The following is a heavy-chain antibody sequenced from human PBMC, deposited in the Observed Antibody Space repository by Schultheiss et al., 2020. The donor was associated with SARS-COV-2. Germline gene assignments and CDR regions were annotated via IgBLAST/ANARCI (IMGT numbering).Heavy chain of an antibody. CDR1: GFTFSDYY. D-gene: IGHD5-12*01. V-gene: IGHV3-11*03. CDR3: AKPPQGLRRENDY. CDR2: ISSSSSYI. Sequence: GGSLRLSCAASGFTFSDYYMSWIRQAPGKGLEWVSYISSSSSYIYYADSVKGRFTISRDNAKNSLYLQMNSLRAEDTAVYYCAKPPQGLRRENDYWGQGTLVTVSS. J-gene: IGHJ4*02.